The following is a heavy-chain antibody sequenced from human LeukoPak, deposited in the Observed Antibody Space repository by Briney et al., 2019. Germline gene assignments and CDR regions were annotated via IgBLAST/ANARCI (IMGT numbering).Heavy chain of an antibody. CDR1: GGSFGGYY. CDR2: INHSGST. J-gene: IGHJ4*02. V-gene: IGHV4-34*01. Sequence: MPSETLSLTCAVYGGSFGGYYWSWIRQPPGKGLEWIGEINHSGSTNYNPSLKSRVTISVDTSKNQFSLQLSSVTAADTAVYYCARGRGAYGDRRGIDYWGQGTLVTVSS. D-gene: IGHD4-17*01. CDR3: ARGRGAYGDRRGIDY.